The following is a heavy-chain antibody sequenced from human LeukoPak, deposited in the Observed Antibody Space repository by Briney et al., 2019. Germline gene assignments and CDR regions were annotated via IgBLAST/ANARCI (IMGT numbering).Heavy chain of an antibody. Sequence: PSETLSLTCTVSGYSISSGYYWGWIRQPPGKGLEWIGSIYYSGSTYYNPSLKSRVTISVDTSKNQFSLKLSSVTAADTAVYYCARDGLLQVGGYFDYWGQGTLVTVSS. CDR1: GYSISSGYY. J-gene: IGHJ4*02. V-gene: IGHV4-38-2*02. CDR2: IYYSGST. D-gene: IGHD3-16*01. CDR3: ARDGLLQVGGYFDY.